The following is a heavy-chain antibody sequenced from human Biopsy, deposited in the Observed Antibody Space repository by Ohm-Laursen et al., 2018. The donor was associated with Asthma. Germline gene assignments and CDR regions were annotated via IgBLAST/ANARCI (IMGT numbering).Heavy chain of an antibody. CDR2: INSVFGTT. V-gene: IGHV1-69*01. CDR1: GGTFNTYV. J-gene: IGHJ4*02. CDR3: ARKAGSCISRTCYSLDF. D-gene: IGHD2-2*01. Sequence: VSSVKVSCKSLGGTFNTYVIGWVRQAPGQGLEWMGGINSVFGTTTYPQKFQDRVTITADDSTSTVYMELSILRSEDTAVYYCARKAGSCISRTCYSLDFWGQGTLVTVSP.